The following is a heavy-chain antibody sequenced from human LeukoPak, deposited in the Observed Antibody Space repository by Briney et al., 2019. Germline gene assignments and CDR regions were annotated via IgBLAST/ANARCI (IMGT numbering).Heavy chain of an antibody. V-gene: IGHV5-51*01. CDR1: GYSITSYW. CDR3: ARLIGEVPVRGFNWFDP. Sequence: GESLKISCKGSGYSITSYWIGWVRQMPGKGLEWMGIIYPGDSDTRYSPSFQGQVTISADKSISTAYLQWSSLKASDTAMYYCARLIGEVPVRGFNWFDPWGQGTLVTVSS. CDR2: IYPGDSDT. J-gene: IGHJ5*02. D-gene: IGHD2-2*01.